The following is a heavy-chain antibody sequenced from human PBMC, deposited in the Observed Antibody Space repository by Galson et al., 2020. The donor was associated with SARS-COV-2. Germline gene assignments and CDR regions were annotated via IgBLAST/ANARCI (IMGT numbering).Heavy chain of an antibody. D-gene: IGHD1-7*01. CDR2: IIPILGIA. V-gene: IGHV1-69*10. Sequence: SVKVSCKASGGTFSSYAISWVRQAPGQGLEWMGGIIPILGIANYAQKFQGRVTITADKSTSTAYMELSSLRSEDTAVYYCAREVELELQDYYYYYMDVWGKGTTVTVSS. J-gene: IGHJ6*03. CDR1: GGTFSSYA. CDR3: AREVELELQDYYYYYMDV.